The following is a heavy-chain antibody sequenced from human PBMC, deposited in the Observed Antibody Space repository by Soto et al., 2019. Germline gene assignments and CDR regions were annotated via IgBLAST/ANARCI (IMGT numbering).Heavy chain of an antibody. Sequence: QVQLQESGPGLVKPSGTLSLTCAVSGGSISSSNWWRWVRQPPGEGLEWIGGIYHSGSTNYNPSLKSLATVSVDKSKNQFSLKLSSVTAADTAVYYCASAVYCSGGSCYSGFSGFDYWVQGTLVTVSS. J-gene: IGHJ4*02. CDR3: ASAVYCSGGSCYSGFSGFDY. CDR1: GGSISSSNW. CDR2: IYHSGST. D-gene: IGHD2-15*01. V-gene: IGHV4-4*02.